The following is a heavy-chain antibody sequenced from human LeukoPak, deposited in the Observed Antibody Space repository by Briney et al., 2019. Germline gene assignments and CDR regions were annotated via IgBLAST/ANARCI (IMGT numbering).Heavy chain of an antibody. Sequence: SETLSLTCTVSGGSISSSSYYWGWIRQPPGKGLEWIGSIYYSGSTYYNPSLKSRVTISVDTSKNQFSLKLSSVTAADTAVYYCARANCGGDCYPWYWYFDLWGRGTLVTVSS. D-gene: IGHD2-21*02. CDR3: ARANCGGDCYPWYWYFDL. V-gene: IGHV4-39*07. J-gene: IGHJ2*01. CDR2: IYYSGST. CDR1: GGSISSSSYY.